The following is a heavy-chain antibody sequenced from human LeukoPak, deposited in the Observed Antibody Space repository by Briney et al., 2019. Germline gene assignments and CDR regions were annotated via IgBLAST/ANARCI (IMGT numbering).Heavy chain of an antibody. J-gene: IGHJ4*02. CDR2: ITYSGTT. V-gene: IGHV4-39*01. CDR3: APAYIWGSFRTFNY. CDR1: GGSISSSSYD. D-gene: IGHD3-16*02. Sequence: PSETLSLTCTVSGGSISSSSYDWGWIRQPPGKGLEWVGRITYSGTTYYNPSLKSRVTISVGTSKSQFSLKLTSVTAADTAVYYCAPAYIWGSFRTFNYWGQGTLVTVSS.